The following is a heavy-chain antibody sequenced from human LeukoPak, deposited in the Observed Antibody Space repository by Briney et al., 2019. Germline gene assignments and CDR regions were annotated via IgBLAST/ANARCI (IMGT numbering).Heavy chain of an antibody. V-gene: IGHV1-2*02. D-gene: IGHD1-7*01. CDR2: INPNSGGT. J-gene: IGHJ4*02. Sequence: ASVKVSCKASGYTFTGYYMHWVRQAPGQGLEWMGWINPNSGGTNYAQKFQGRVTMIRDTSISTAYMELSRLRSDDTAVYYCARDNITGPTGCDYWGQGTLVTVSS. CDR3: ARDNITGPTGCDY. CDR1: GYTFTGYY.